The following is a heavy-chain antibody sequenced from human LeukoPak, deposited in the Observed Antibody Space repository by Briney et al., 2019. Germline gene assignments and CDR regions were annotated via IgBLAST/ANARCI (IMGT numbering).Heavy chain of an antibody. V-gene: IGHV4-61*09. CDR2: MYTSGST. J-gene: IGHJ6*03. D-gene: IGHD3-9*01. Sequence: SETLSLTCTVSGGSISSGSYYWSWIRQPAGQGLEYIGHMYTSGSTNYNPSLKSRVTISVDTSKNQFSLKLSSVTAADTAVYYCARGDILTGYYIARHYYYYMDVWGKGTTVTISS. CDR1: GGSISSGSYY. CDR3: ARGDILTGYYIARHYYYYMDV.